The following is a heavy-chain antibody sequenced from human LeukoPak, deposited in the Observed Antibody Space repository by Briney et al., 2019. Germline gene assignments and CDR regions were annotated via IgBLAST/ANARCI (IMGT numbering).Heavy chain of an antibody. D-gene: IGHD7-27*01. CDR3: ARGPLGRNGDYFDY. CDR1: GYTSTGYA. J-gene: IGHJ4*02. CDR2: INAGNGNT. V-gene: IGHV1-3*01. Sequence: ASVKVSCKASGYTSTGYAIQWVRQAPGQRLGWMGWINAGNGNTKYSQKFQGRVTITRDTSANTVYMELSSLRSEDTAVYYCARGPLGRNGDYFDYWGQGTLVTVSS.